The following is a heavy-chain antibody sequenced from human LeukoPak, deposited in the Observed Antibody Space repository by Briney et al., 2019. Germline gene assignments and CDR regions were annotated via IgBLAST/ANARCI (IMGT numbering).Heavy chain of an antibody. CDR2: INHSGST. D-gene: IGHD3-10*01. CDR3: ARDAYYYGSGSYPLDY. CDR1: GGSFSGYY. J-gene: IGHJ4*02. Sequence: KPSETLSLTCAVYGGSFSGYYWSWIRQPPGKGLEWIGEINHSGSTNYNPSLKSRVTMSVDTSKNQFSLKLSSVTAADTAVYYCARDAYYYGSGSYPLDYWGQGTLVTVSS. V-gene: IGHV4-34*01.